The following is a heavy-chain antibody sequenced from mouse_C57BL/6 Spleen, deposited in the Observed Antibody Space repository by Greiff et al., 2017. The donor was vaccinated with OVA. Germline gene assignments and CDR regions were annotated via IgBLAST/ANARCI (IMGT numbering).Heavy chain of an antibody. D-gene: IGHD2-4*01. J-gene: IGHJ4*01. CDR2: IDPEDGET. Sequence: VQLQQSGAELVKPGASVKLSCTASGFNIKDYYMHWVKQRTEQGLEWIGRIDPEDGETKYAQKFQGKATITADTTSNTAYLQLSSLTSEDTAVDCCAINNAMDVWGQGTSVTVSS. CDR1: GFNIKDYY. CDR3: AINNAMDV. V-gene: IGHV14-2*01.